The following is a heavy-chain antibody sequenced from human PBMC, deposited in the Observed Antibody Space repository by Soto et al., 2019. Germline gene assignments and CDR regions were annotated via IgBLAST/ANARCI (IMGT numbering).Heavy chain of an antibody. CDR1: GGTLSSFINYP. V-gene: IGHV1-69*06. CDR2: IVPNVATV. Sequence: QMQLVQSGAEVKKPGSSVKVSCKASGGTLSSFINYPINWLRQAPGQGLEWMGGIVPNVATVNYAQKFQGRVTLTADKSTGKAYMEVSSLRSEDTALYYCARRDTSGFLRYFDNWGQGTLVTVSS. J-gene: IGHJ4*02. CDR3: ARRDTSGFLRYFDN. D-gene: IGHD3-3*01.